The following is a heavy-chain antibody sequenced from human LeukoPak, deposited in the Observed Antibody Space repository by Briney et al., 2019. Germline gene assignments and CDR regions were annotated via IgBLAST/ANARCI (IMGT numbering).Heavy chain of an antibody. J-gene: IGHJ4*02. CDR1: GFTFSSYS. D-gene: IGHD6-6*01. CDR2: ISSSGSTI. V-gene: IGHV3-48*04. CDR3: IREARLVDY. Sequence: GGSLRLSCAASGFTFSSYSMNWVRQAPGKGLEWVSYISSSGSTIYYADSMKGRFTISRDNAKNSLYLQMNSLRAEDTAIYYCIREARLVDYWGQGTLVTVSS.